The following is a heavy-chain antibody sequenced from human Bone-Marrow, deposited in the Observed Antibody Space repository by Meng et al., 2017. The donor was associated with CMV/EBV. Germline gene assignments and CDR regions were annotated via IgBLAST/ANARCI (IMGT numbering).Heavy chain of an antibody. J-gene: IGHJ4*02. CDR2: ITADDGST. CDR1: GFTFSNFA. CDR3: YGSFLGGVDH. V-gene: IGHV3-23*01. Sequence: GGSLRLSCAASGFTFSNFAMSWVRHTPGKGLEWVSAITADDGSTHYADSVNGRLSTSRDNFENTLYLQMNSLRADDTAVYYCYGSFLGGVDHWGQGTLVTVSS. D-gene: IGHD3-10*01.